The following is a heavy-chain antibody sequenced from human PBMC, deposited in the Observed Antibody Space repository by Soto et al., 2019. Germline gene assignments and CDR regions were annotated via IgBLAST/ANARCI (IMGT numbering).Heavy chain of an antibody. V-gene: IGHV3-30-3*01. CDR1: GFTFSSYA. D-gene: IGHD4-17*01. CDR3: ARDEGTTVPYYFDY. Sequence: GGSLRLSCAASGFTFSSYAMHWVRQAPGKGLEWVAVISYDGSNKYYADSVKGRFTISRDNSKNTLYLQMNSLRAEDTAVYYCARDEGTTVPYYFDYWGQGTLVTVSS. J-gene: IGHJ4*02. CDR2: ISYDGSNK.